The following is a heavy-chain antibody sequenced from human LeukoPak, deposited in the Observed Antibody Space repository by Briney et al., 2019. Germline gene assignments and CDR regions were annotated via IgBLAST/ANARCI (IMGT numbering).Heavy chain of an antibody. D-gene: IGHD3-9*01. J-gene: IGHJ4*02. CDR2: ISSSSSYI. V-gene: IGHV3-21*01. CDR1: GFTFSSYS. Sequence: GGSLRLSCAASGFTFSSYSMNWVRQAPGKGLEWVSSISSSSSYIYYADSVKGRFTISRDNARKSLYLQMNSLRAEDTAVYYCARATSYDILTGYSDYWGQGTLVTVSS. CDR3: ARATSYDILTGYSDY.